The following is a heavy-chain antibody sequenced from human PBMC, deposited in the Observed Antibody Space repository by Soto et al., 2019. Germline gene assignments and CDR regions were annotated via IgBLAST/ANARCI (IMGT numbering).Heavy chain of an antibody. V-gene: IGHV1-18*01. J-gene: IGHJ3*02. D-gene: IGHD5-12*01. CDR2: ISAYNGNT. CDR1: GYTFTSYG. CDR3: ARGATSSGWDAFDI. Sequence: GASVKVSCKASGYTFTSYGISCVRQAPGQGLEWMGWISAYNGNTNYAQKLQGRVTMTTDTSTSTAYMELRSLRSDDTAVYYCARGATSSGWDAFDIWGQGTMVTVSS.